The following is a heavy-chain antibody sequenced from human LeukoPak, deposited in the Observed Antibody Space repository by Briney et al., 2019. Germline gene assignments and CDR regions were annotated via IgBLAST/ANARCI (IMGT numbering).Heavy chain of an antibody. Sequence: SETLSLICTVSGGSISSYYWSWIRQPPGKGLEWIGYIYYSGSTNYNPSLKSRVTISVDTSKNQFSLKLSSVTAADTAVYYCARGLREAAAGRDWFDPWGQGTLVTVSS. CDR2: IYYSGST. CDR3: ARGLREAAAGRDWFDP. CDR1: GGSISSYY. J-gene: IGHJ5*02. D-gene: IGHD6-13*01. V-gene: IGHV4-59*01.